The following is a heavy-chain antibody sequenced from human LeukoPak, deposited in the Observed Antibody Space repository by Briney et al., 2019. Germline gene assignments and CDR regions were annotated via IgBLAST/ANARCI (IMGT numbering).Heavy chain of an antibody. D-gene: IGHD2/OR15-2a*01. CDR1: GFTFSSSA. V-gene: IGHV3-30-3*01. Sequence: GGSLRVSCAASGFTFSSSAMQWVRQGPGKGLEWVAVISYDGSNKYYADSVKGRFTISRDNSKNTLYLQMNSLRAEDTAVYYCASNNDYWGQGTLVTVSS. J-gene: IGHJ4*02. CDR3: ASNNDY. CDR2: ISYDGSNK.